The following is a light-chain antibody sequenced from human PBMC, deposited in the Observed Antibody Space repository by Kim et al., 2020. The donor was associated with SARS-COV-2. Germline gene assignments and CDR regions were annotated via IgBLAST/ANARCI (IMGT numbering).Light chain of an antibody. V-gene: IGKV3-15*01. CDR1: QSVSSN. Sequence: PGGIAALSCRASQSVSSNLAWYQQKPGQAPRLLIYGASARATGIPARFSGSGSGTEFTLTISNLQSEDVAFYYCQQYNDWPSSLTFGGGTKVDIK. CDR2: GAS. J-gene: IGKJ4*01. CDR3: QQYNDWPSSLT.